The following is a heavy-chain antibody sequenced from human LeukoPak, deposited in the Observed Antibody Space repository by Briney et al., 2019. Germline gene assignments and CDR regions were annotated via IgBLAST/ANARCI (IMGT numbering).Heavy chain of an antibody. V-gene: IGHV1-2*02. Sequence: ASVKVSCKASEYTFSTYYIYWVRRAPGQGLEWMGWINPNSGGTNYAQKFQGRVTMTRDTSISTAYMELSRLKSDDTAVYYCARVSSSNWYTPYFDCWGQGTLVTVSS. D-gene: IGHD6-13*01. J-gene: IGHJ4*02. CDR2: INPNSGGT. CDR3: ARVSSSNWYTPYFDC. CDR1: EYTFSTYY.